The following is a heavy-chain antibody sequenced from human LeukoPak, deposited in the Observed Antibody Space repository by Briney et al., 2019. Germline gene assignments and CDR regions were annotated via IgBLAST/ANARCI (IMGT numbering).Heavy chain of an antibody. J-gene: IGHJ4*02. Sequence: GGSLRLSCAASGFTFSSYAMSLVREAPGKRLEWVSAISGSGGSTYYADSVKGRFTISRDNSKNTLYLQMNSLRAEDTAVYYCAKDPGYSYGTFDYWGQGTLVTVSS. CDR2: ISGSGGST. CDR3: AKDPGYSYGTFDY. D-gene: IGHD5-18*01. V-gene: IGHV3-23*01. CDR1: GFTFSSYA.